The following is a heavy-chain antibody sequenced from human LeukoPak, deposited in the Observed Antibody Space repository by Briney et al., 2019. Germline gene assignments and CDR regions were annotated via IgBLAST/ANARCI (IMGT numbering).Heavy chain of an antibody. J-gene: IGHJ4*02. CDR1: GGSISSGDYY. D-gene: IGHD3-10*01. CDR3: AVRGAEGIDY. Sequence: SETLSLTCTVSGGSISSGDYYWSWIRQPPGKGLEWIGYVYYSGSTYYNPSLKSRVTISVDTSKNQFSLKLSSVTAADTAVYYCAVRGAEGIDYWGQGTLVTVSS. V-gene: IGHV4-30-4*01. CDR2: VYYSGST.